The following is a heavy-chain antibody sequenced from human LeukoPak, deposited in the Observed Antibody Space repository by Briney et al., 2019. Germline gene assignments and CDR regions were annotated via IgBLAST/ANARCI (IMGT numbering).Heavy chain of an antibody. CDR2: IYHSGST. J-gene: IGHJ4*02. D-gene: IGHD1-7*01. CDR3: ARASTGTTYVDY. Sequence: SETLSLTCAVSGGSISSGGYSWSWIRQPPGKGLEWIGYIYHSGSTYYNPSLKSRVTISVDRSKNQFSLKLSSVTAADTAVYYCARASTGTTYVDYWGQGTLVTVSS. V-gene: IGHV4-30-2*01. CDR1: GGSISSGGYS.